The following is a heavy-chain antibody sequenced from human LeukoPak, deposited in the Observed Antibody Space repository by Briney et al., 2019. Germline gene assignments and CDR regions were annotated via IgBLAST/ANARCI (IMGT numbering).Heavy chain of an antibody. Sequence: ASVKVSCKASGYTFSGYYIHWVRQAPRQGLEWMGVIKPDSGDTNYAQKFQGRVTMTRDTSITTAYMELNRLTSDDTAVYYCVRDRPHNWFDPWGQGTLVTVYS. J-gene: IGHJ5*02. CDR1: GYTFSGYY. CDR2: IKPDSGDT. CDR3: VRDRPHNWFDP. V-gene: IGHV1-2*02.